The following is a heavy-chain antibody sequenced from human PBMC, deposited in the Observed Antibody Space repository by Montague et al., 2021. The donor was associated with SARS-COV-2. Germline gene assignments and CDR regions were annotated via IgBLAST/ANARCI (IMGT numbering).Heavy chain of an antibody. J-gene: IGHJ3*02. CDR1: GDSVSSKSVA. D-gene: IGHD3-9*01. Sequence: YAISGDSVSSKSVAWNWIRQSPSRGLEWLGRTYYRSKWDSDYAESVKRRLVITPDTSKNQVSLQLNSVIPEDTAVYFCASSGITLTGLDAFDIWGQGTMGTVSS. CDR3: ASSGITLTGLDAFDI. V-gene: IGHV6-1*01. CDR2: TYYRSKWDS.